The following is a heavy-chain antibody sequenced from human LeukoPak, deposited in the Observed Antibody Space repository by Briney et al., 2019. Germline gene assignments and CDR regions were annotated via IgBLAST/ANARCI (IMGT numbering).Heavy chain of an antibody. CDR2: IRYDGSNK. CDR1: GFPFSCYV. J-gene: IGHJ6*03. Sequence: GESLRLSCAASGFPFSCYVMHWVRQAPGKGLEWVAFIRYDGSNKYYADSVKGRFTISRDNSKNTLYLQMNSLRAEDTAVYYCAKDDLITNYYYYYMDVWGKGTTVTISS. V-gene: IGHV3-30*02. CDR3: AKDDLITNYYYYYMDV. D-gene: IGHD3-22*01.